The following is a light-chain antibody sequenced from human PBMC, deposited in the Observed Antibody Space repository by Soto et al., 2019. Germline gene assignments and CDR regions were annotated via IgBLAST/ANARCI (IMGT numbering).Light chain of an antibody. CDR3: QQYGDRPRT. V-gene: IGKV3-11*01. J-gene: IGKJ1*01. CDR1: QNISSY. CDR2: DVS. Sequence: IVLTQSPATLSLSPGKRATLSCRASQNISSYLIWYQQKPGQAPRLLIYDVSNRATGIPARFSGSGSGTEFTLTISSLESEDFAVYFCQQYGDRPRTFGQGTKVDIK.